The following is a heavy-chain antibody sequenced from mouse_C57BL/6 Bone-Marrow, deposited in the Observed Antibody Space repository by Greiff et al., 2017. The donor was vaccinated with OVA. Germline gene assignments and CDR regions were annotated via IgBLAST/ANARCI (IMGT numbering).Heavy chain of an antibody. J-gene: IGHJ2*01. CDR1: GYSFTDYN. V-gene: IGHV1-39*01. CDR2: INPNYGTT. Sequence: VQLQHSGPELVKPGASVKISCKASGYSFTDYNMNWVKQSNGKSLEWIGVINPNYGTTSYNQKVKGKATLTVAHSSSTAYMQLNRLTSEDSAVYYCAREDVKGDDDWGQGTTLTVSS. CDR3: AREDVKGDDD.